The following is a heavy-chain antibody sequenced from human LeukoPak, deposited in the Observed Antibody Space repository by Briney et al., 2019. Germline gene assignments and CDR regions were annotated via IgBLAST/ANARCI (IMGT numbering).Heavy chain of an antibody. D-gene: IGHD3-10*01. J-gene: IGHJ4*02. CDR2: INQAGSDK. CDR1: GFSFNNYW. Sequence: GGSLRLSCAASGFSFNNYWMSWVRQAPGKGLEWVANINQAGSDKYYLDSVKGRFTISRDNARNSLYLQMNSLRAEDTAVYYCARGMIRGVMDDYWGQGTLVTVSS. CDR3: ARGMIRGVMDDY. V-gene: IGHV3-7*05.